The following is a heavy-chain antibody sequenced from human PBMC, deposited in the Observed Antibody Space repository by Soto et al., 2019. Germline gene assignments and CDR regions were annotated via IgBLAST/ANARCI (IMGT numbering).Heavy chain of an antibody. CDR3: AKVGKWGTGTQYYFDY. V-gene: IGHV3-23*01. CDR1: GFTFSSYA. J-gene: IGHJ4*02. CDR2: ISGSGGST. Sequence: GGSLRLSCAASGFTFSSYAMSWVRQAPGKGLEWVSAISGSGGSTYYADSVKGRFTISRDNSKNTLYLQMNSLRAEDTAVYYCAKVGKWGTGTQYYFDYWGQGTLVTVSS. D-gene: IGHD1-1*01.